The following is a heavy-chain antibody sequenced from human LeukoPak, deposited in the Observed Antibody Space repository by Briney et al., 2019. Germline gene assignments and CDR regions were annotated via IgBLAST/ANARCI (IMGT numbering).Heavy chain of an antibody. CDR1: GFTFSSYW. V-gene: IGHV3-11*01. Sequence: GGSLRLSCAASGFTFSSYWMSWIRQAPGKGLEWVSYISSSGSTIYCADSVKGRFTISRDNAKNSLYLQMNSLRAEDTAVYYCARESYSREFDYWGQGTLVTVSS. CDR2: ISSSGSTI. CDR3: ARESYSREFDY. D-gene: IGHD6-13*01. J-gene: IGHJ4*02.